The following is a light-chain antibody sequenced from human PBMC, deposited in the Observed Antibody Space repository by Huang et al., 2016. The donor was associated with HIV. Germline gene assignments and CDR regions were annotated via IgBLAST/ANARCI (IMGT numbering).Light chain of an antibody. J-gene: IGKJ2*01. CDR1: QNILYTSNSKTY. V-gene: IGKV4-1*01. CDR3: QQYFSIPYT. Sequence: EIVMTQSPDSLAVSLGERATINCKSSQNILYTSNSKTYLAWYQQKLGQPPKLVISWASTLETGVPDRFSGSGSGTDFTLTSSSLQAEDVAVYYCQQYFSIPYTFGQGTKLEI. CDR2: WAS.